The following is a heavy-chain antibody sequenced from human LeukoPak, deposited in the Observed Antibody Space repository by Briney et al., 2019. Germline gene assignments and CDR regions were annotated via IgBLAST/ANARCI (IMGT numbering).Heavy chain of an antibody. D-gene: IGHD3-22*01. CDR3: ARNYYDSSGYYYHDY. CDR2: IWYDGSNK. CDR1: GFTFSSYG. J-gene: IGHJ4*02. Sequence: PGRSLRLSCAASGFTFSSYGMHWVRQAPGKGLEWVAVIWYDGSNKYYADSVKGRFTISRDNSKNTLCLQMNSLRAEDTAVYYCARNYYDSSGYYYHDYWGQGTLVTVSS. V-gene: IGHV3-33*01.